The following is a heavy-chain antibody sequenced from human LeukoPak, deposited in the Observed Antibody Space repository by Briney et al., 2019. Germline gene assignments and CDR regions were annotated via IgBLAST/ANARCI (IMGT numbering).Heavy chain of an antibody. J-gene: IGHJ4*02. D-gene: IGHD6-19*01. Sequence: GGSLRLSCAASGFTFSSYSMNWVRQAPGKGLEWVSSISSSSSYIYYADSVKGRFTISRDNAKNSLYLQMNSLRAEDTAVYYCARVDYSSGWYGFDYWGQGTMVTLSS. V-gene: IGHV3-21*01. CDR1: GFTFSSYS. CDR2: ISSSSSYI. CDR3: ARVDYSSGWYGFDY.